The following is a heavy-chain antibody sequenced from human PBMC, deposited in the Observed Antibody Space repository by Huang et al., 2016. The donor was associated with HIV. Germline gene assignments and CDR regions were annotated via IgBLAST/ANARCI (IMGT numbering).Heavy chain of an antibody. CDR3: ARPQGDKVRGIIRSYYYYYGMDV. V-gene: IGHV3-21*06. Sequence: EVQLVESGGSLVKPGGSLRLSCVASGFTFTNYAMNWVRQAPGKVLEWVSASGSSSSYIYYADAVKGRFTISRDDAKNSLYLQMNSLRAEDTAVYYCARPQGDKVRGIIRSYYYYYGMDVWGRGTTVTVSS. D-gene: IGHD3-10*01. J-gene: IGHJ6*02. CDR2: SGSSSSYI. CDR1: GFTFTNYA.